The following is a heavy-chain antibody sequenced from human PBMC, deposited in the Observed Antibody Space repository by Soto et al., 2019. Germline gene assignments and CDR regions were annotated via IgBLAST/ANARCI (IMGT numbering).Heavy chain of an antibody. CDR3: ARESHDILTGPPWVWYFDL. D-gene: IGHD3-9*01. CDR1: GGSFSGYN. CDR2: INDRGSI. V-gene: IGHV4-34*01. J-gene: IGHJ2*01. Sequence: QVQLQQWGAGPLRPLETLSLTCGVSGGSFSGYNWAWIRQSPGKGLEGIGEINDRGSINYNPSLKSRVSISVDTSKNHYSLNLRSVTAADTAVYYCARESHDILTGPPWVWYFDLWGRGTLVTVSS.